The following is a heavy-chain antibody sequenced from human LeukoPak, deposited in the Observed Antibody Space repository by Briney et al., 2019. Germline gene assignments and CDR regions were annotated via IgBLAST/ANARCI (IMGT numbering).Heavy chain of an antibody. J-gene: IGHJ4*02. Sequence: SETLSLTCAVSGDSISSSNWWTWVRQPPGRGLEWIGEIHHGGSTHYNSSLKSRVTILVDKSNNQFSLMLSSVTAADTAVYYCATVENGYAGYYWGQGTLVTVSS. CDR3: ATVENGYAGYY. CDR1: GDSISSSNW. D-gene: IGHD5-12*01. CDR2: IHHGGST. V-gene: IGHV4-4*02.